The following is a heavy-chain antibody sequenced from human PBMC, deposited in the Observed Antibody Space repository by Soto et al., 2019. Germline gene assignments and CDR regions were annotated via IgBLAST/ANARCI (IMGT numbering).Heavy chain of an antibody. CDR2: ISWNSGSI. J-gene: IGHJ4*02. V-gene: IGHV3-9*01. CDR3: AKDMEGDFWSGYYNFDY. CDR1: GFTFDDYA. Sequence: SLKISCAASGFTFDDYAMHWVRQAPGKGLEWVSGISWNSGSIGYADSVKGRFTISRDNAKNSLYLQMNSLRAEDTALYYCAKDMEGDFWSGYYNFDYWGQGTLVTVSS. D-gene: IGHD3-3*01.